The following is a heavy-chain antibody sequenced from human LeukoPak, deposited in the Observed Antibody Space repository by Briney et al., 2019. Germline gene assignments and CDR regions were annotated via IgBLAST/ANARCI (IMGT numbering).Heavy chain of an antibody. V-gene: IGHV4-38-2*02. CDR2: IDHGGSS. CDR3: ARDTVAAAGTVY. Sequence: SETLSLTCTVSGYSISSGYYWGWIRQPPGKGLEWIGNIDHGGSSIYNSSLRSRVTISRDTSKNQFSLKLSSVTAADTAVYYCARDTVAAAGTVYWGQGTLVTVSS. D-gene: IGHD6-13*01. CDR1: GYSISSGYY. J-gene: IGHJ4*02.